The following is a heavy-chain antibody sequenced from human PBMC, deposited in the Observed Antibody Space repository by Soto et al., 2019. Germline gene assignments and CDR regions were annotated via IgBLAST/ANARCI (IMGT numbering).Heavy chain of an antibody. Sequence: GGSLSLSCAASGFTFSSYWMHWVRQAPGKGLVWVSRINSDGSSTSYADSVKGRFTISRDNAKNTLYLQMNSLRAEDTAVYYCASVGRIAAAGKGWGQGTLVTVSS. CDR2: INSDGSST. D-gene: IGHD6-13*01. CDR3: ASVGRIAAAGKG. V-gene: IGHV3-74*01. CDR1: GFTFSSYW. J-gene: IGHJ4*02.